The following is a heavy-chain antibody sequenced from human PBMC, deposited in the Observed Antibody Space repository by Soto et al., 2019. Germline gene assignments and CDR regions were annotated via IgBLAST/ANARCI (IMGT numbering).Heavy chain of an antibody. Sequence: SETLSLTCTVSGGSISSGGYYWSWIRQHPGKGLEWIGYIYYSGSTYYNPSLKSRVTISVDTSKNQFSLKLSSVTAADTAVYYCARGRVPAAILRSAFDIWGQGTMVTVSS. CDR2: IYYSGST. D-gene: IGHD2-2*02. J-gene: IGHJ3*02. CDR3: ARGRVPAAILRSAFDI. V-gene: IGHV4-31*03. CDR1: GGSISSGGYY.